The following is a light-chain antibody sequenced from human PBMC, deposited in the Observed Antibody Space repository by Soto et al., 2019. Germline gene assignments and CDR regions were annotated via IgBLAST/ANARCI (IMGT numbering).Light chain of an antibody. V-gene: IGKV3-20*01. CDR2: GAT. CDR3: QQYDSSPYT. Sequence: EIVLTQSPGTLSLSPGERATLSCRASQSVTGTYFAWFQQKPGQTPRLLIFGATTRATDIPDRFSGSGSGTDFTLTISRLEPEDFAVYYCQQYDSSPYTFGQGTKVEVK. CDR1: QSVTGTY. J-gene: IGKJ2*01.